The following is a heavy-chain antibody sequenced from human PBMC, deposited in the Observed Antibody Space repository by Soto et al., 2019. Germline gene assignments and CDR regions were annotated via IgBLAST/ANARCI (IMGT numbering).Heavy chain of an antibody. J-gene: IGHJ6*02. CDR3: ARQYSSSWNGDIYYYYGMDV. CDR1: GYTFTSYD. CDR2: MNPNSGNT. V-gene: IGHV1-8*01. Sequence: GASVKVSCKASGYTFTSYDINWVRQATGQGLEWMGWMNPNSGNTGYAQKFQGRVTMTRNTSISTAYMELSSLRSEDTAVYYCARQYSSSWNGDIYYYYGMDVWGQGTTVTVSS. D-gene: IGHD6-13*01.